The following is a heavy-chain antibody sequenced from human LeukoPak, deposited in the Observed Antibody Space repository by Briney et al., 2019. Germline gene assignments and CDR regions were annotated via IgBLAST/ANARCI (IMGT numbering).Heavy chain of an antibody. CDR3: ARQKYIGRNNWFDA. J-gene: IGHJ5*02. CDR1: GGSISSSNYF. V-gene: IGHV4-39*01. D-gene: IGHD5-18*01. Sequence: SETLSLTCSVSGGSISSSNYFWGWIRQPPGMGLEWIASIYYRGNTYYNPSLKSRVTIYIDTSKNHFSLRVTSVTAADTAIYYCARQKYIGRNNWFDAWGQGSLVTVSS. CDR2: IYYRGNT.